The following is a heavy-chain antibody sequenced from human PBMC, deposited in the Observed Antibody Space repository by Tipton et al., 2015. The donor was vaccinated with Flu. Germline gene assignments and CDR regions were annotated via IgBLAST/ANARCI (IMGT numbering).Heavy chain of an antibody. D-gene: IGHD5-12*01. Sequence: TLSLTCTASGASISSYYWSWIRQPPGKGLEWIGYIYYSGSTNYNPSLKSRVTISVDTSKKQFSLKLSSVTAADTAVYYCASSWLRSTSPDYWGQGTLVTASS. J-gene: IGHJ4*02. CDR1: GASISSYY. V-gene: IGHV4-59*08. CDR2: IYYSGST. CDR3: ASSWLRSTSPDY.